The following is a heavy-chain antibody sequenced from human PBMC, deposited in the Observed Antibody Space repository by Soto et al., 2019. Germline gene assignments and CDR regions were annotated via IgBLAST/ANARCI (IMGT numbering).Heavy chain of an antibody. V-gene: IGHV1-18*01. Sequence: ASVKVSCKASGYTFTSYGISWVRQAPGQGLEWMGWISAYNGNTNYAQKHQGRVTMTTDTSTSTAYMELRSLRSDDTAVYYCARAPLSRITIFGVVPGAFDIWGQGTMVTVSS. D-gene: IGHD3-3*01. CDR1: GYTFTSYG. J-gene: IGHJ3*02. CDR2: ISAYNGNT. CDR3: ARAPLSRITIFGVVPGAFDI.